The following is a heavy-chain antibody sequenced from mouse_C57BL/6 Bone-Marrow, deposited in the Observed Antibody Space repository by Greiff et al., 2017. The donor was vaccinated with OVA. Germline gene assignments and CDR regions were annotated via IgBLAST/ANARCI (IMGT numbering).Heavy chain of an antibody. CDR3: ESSGWLLLFEF. Sequence: VKLLESGAELARPGASVKLSCKASGYTFTSYGISWVKQRTGQGLEWIGEIYPRSGNTYYNEKFKGKATLTADKSSSTAYMELRSLTSEDSAVYFCESSGWLLLFEFWRRGTTLTVS. V-gene: IGHV1-81*01. D-gene: IGHD2-3*01. J-gene: IGHJ2*01. CDR2: IYPRSGNT. CDR1: GYTFTSYG.